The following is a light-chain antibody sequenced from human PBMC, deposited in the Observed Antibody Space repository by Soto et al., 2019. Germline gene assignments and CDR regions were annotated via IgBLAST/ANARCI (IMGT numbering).Light chain of an antibody. CDR1: QSVRNNY. CDR2: GAS. Sequence: EIVLTQSPGTLSLSPGERATLSCRASQSVRNNYLAWYQQRPGQAPRLFIYGASYRATGIPDRFSGSGSGTDFALTISRLEPEDFAVYYCQQYGTSPPITFGQGTRLEI. CDR3: QQYGTSPPIT. V-gene: IGKV3-20*01. J-gene: IGKJ5*01.